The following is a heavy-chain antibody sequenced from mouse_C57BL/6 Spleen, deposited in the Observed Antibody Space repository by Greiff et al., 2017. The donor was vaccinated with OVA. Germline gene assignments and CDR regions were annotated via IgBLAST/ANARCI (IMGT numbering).Heavy chain of an antibody. D-gene: IGHD1-1*01. J-gene: IGHJ3*01. CDR1: GYTFTSYW. V-gene: IGHV1-52*01. CDR3: ARPHYGSSYGFAY. CDR2: IDPSDSET. Sequence: VQLQQPGAELVRPGSSVKLSCKASGYTFTSYWMHWVKQRPLQGLEWIGNIDPSDSETHYNQKFKDKATLTVDKSSSTAYMQLSSLTSEDSAVYYWARPHYGSSYGFAYWGQGTLVTVSA.